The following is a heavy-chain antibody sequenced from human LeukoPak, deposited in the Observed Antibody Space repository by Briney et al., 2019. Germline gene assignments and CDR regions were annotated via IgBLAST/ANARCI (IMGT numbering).Heavy chain of an antibody. D-gene: IGHD2-21*01. J-gene: IGHJ3*02. Sequence: GGSLRLSCAASGFTVSNNYMTWVRQAPGKGLEWVSVIYSAGSTYYADSVKGRFTISRDNSKNTLYLQMNSLRAEDTAVYYCARGRRDCGGECYVAFDIWGQGTMVTVSS. CDR1: GFTVSNNY. CDR3: ARGRRDCGGECYVAFDI. CDR2: IYSAGST. V-gene: IGHV3-53*01.